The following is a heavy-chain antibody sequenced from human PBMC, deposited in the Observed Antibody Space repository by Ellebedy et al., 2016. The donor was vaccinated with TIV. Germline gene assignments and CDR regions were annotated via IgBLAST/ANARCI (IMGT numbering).Heavy chain of an antibody. V-gene: IGHV3-7*01. D-gene: IGHD1-26*01. J-gene: IGHJ3*02. CDR2: INQDGSQK. Sequence: GGSLRLSCAASGFPFSNYWMSWVRQAPGKGLEWVANINQDGSQKYYVDSVKGRFTISRDSAKNSLYLQMNSLRVDDAAMYYCATDGSYGDYLSPTHAFEIWGQGTMLIVSS. CDR3: ATDGSYGDYLSPTHAFEI. CDR1: GFPFSNYW.